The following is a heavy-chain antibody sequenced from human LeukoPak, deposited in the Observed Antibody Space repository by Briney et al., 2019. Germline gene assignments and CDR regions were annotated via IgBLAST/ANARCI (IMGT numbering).Heavy chain of an antibody. Sequence: PGGSLRLSCAASGFTFSSYAMSWVRQAPGKGLEWVSAISGSGGSIYYADSVMGRFTISRDNSKNTLYLQMNSLRAEDTAVYYCADPVLLSDYWGQGTLVTVSS. CDR3: ADPVLLSDY. V-gene: IGHV3-23*01. J-gene: IGHJ4*02. CDR2: ISGSGGSI. D-gene: IGHD3-10*01. CDR1: GFTFSSYA.